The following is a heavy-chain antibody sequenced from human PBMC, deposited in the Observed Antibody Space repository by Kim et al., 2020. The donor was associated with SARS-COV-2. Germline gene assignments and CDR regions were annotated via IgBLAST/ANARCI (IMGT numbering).Heavy chain of an antibody. Sequence: GGSPRLSCVASGFTFSNYAMHWVRQAPGQGLEYVSAISNDGINIFYANSVKGRFIISRDNSRNTLFLQMGSLSAEDMAVYYCARDDYYDQSGDAFDIWG. D-gene: IGHD3-22*01. CDR3: ARDDYYDQSGDAFDI. CDR1: GFTFSNYA. CDR2: ISNDGINI. V-gene: IGHV3-64*01. J-gene: IGHJ3*02.